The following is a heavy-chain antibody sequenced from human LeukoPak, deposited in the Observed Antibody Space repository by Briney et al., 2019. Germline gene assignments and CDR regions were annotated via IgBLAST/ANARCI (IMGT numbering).Heavy chain of an antibody. CDR2: INPSGGST. V-gene: IGHV1-46*01. D-gene: IGHD6-19*01. Sequence: ASVKVSCKASGYTFTSYYMHWVRQAPGQGLEWMGIINPSGGSTSYAQKFQGRVTITADKSTSTAYMELSSLRSEDTAVYYCARFSYPNIAVVDWGQGTLVTVSS. J-gene: IGHJ4*02. CDR1: GYTFTSYY. CDR3: ARFSYPNIAVVD.